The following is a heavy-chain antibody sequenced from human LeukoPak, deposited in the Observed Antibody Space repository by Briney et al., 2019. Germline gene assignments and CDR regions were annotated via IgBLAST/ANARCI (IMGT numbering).Heavy chain of an antibody. CDR3: ATSRRNWFDP. D-gene: IGHD1-14*01. CDR2: INSDGSST. J-gene: IGHJ5*02. Sequence: GGSLTLSISASGFTFSTYCLHWVSQAPGKGLVWVSRINSDGSSTIYADSVKGRLTISRENAKNTLYLQMNSLRAEDTAVYYCATSRRNWFDPWGQGTLVTVSS. V-gene: IGHV3-74*01. CDR1: GFTFSTYC.